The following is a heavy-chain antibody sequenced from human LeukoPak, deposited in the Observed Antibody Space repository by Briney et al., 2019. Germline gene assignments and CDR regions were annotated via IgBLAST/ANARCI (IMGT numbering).Heavy chain of an antibody. Sequence: PGGSLRLSCAASGFTFSSYGMHWVRQAPGKGLEWVAVIWYDGSNKYYADSVKGRFTISRDNSENTLYLQMNSLRAEDTAVYYCARAALWLPLDYWGQGTLVTVSS. V-gene: IGHV3-33*01. CDR1: GFTFSSYG. D-gene: IGHD3-16*01. CDR2: IWYDGSNK. J-gene: IGHJ4*02. CDR3: ARAALWLPLDY.